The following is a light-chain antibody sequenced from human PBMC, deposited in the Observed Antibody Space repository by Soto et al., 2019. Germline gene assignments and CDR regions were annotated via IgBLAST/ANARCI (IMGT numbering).Light chain of an antibody. CDR3: HSWPLT. V-gene: IGKV3-20*01. J-gene: IGKJ4*01. Sequence: EIVLTQSPGTLSLSPGERATLSCRASQSVSSSYLAWYQQKPGQAPRLLIYGASSRATGIPDRFSGSGSGTDFTLTISRLEPEDFAIYYCHSWPLTFGGGTKVDIK. CDR2: GAS. CDR1: QSVSSSY.